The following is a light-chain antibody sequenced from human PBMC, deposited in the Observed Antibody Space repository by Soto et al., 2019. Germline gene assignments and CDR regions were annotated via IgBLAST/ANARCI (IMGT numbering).Light chain of an antibody. CDR3: QEYGSSPLT. CDR2: GAS. Sequence: EIVLTQSPGTLSLSPGERATLSCRASQSVSSTYLAWYQQKPGQAPRLLIYGASSRATGIPYSFSGSGSGTDVTLAVLSLAPGDFAVYYGQEYGSSPLTFGAGTKVDIK. J-gene: IGKJ3*01. CDR1: QSVSSTY. V-gene: IGKV3-20*01.